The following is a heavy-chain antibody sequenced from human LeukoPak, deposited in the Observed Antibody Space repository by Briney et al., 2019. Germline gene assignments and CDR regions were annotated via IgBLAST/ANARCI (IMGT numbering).Heavy chain of an antibody. Sequence: GSLRLSCSGSAFTFNTYWIHWVRQVPGGGLELVSRINGDESSTNYADSVKGRFTISRDNAKDTLYLHMNSLTAEDTAVYYCARGAKWAYYFDYWGQGTLVTVSS. D-gene: IGHD1-26*01. CDR2: INGDESST. J-gene: IGHJ4*02. CDR1: AFTFNTYW. V-gene: IGHV3-74*01. CDR3: ARGAKWAYYFDY.